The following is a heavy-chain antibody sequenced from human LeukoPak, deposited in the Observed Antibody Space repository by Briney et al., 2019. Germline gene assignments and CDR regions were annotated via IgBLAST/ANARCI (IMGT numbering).Heavy chain of an antibody. CDR1: GGTFSSYA. V-gene: IGHV1-69*06. CDR3: ASGNIVVVPALYGMDV. CDR2: IIPIFGTA. J-gene: IGHJ6*04. D-gene: IGHD2-2*01. Sequence: SVKVSCKASGGTFSSYAMSWVRQAPGQGLEWMGGIIPIFGTANYAQKFQGRVTITADKSTSTAYMELSSLRSEDTAVYYCASGNIVVVPALYGMDVWGKGTTVTVSS.